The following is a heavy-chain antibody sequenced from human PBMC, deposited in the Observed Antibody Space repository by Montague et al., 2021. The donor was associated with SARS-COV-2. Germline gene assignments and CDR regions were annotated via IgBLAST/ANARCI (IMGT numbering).Heavy chain of an antibody. CDR1: GGSVSSGSYY. D-gene: IGHD3-3*01. CDR2: IYYSGST. Sequence: SETLSLTCIVSGGSVSSGSYYWSWIRQPPGKGLEWIGYIYYSGSTXYNPSLRSRVTISVDTSKSQFSLKLSSVTAADTAVYYCARDPWRITIFGVVTRYGMDVWGQGTTVTVSS. J-gene: IGHJ6*02. CDR3: ARDPWRITIFGVVTRYGMDV. V-gene: IGHV4-61*01.